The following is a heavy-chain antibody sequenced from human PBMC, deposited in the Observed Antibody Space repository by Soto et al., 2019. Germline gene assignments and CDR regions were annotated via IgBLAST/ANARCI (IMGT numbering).Heavy chain of an antibody. J-gene: IGHJ4*02. CDR3: ARAGKYYDAIGYAN. CDR2: ISAYNGNS. V-gene: IGHV1-18*01. CDR1: GYSFATSG. Sequence: QVKLVQSGAEVKKPGASIKVSCKASGYSFATSGMTWVRQAPGQGLEWVGWISAYNGNSNYDQNLQDRVTMTTDTSTTTAYLELRNLRSDDSAVYYCARAGKYYDAIGYANWGQGTLVTVSS. D-gene: IGHD3-22*01.